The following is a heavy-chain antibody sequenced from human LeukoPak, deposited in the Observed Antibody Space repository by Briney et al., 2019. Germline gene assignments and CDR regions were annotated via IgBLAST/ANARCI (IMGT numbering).Heavy chain of an antibody. CDR2: IYRSGST. CDR3: VTSISLAGWGGFDV. Sequence: SETLSLTCAVSGVSISSGHWWSWVRQPPGKGLEWLGEIYRSGSTNYNAALKSRVIISVDTSKNQFSLTLNSVTVADTAVYYCVTSISLAGWGGFDVWGQGTTVTVSS. D-gene: IGHD1-26*01. J-gene: IGHJ3*01. CDR1: GVSISSGHW. V-gene: IGHV4-4*02.